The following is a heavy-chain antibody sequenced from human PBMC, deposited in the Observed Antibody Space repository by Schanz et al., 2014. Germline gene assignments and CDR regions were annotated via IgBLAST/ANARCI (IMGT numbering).Heavy chain of an antibody. Sequence: EVQLMESGGGLVQPGGSLRLSCAASGFSFRKSAMSWVRQAPGKGLEWVSALTGSGTTTYYADSVKGRFTISRDNSRNTLFLQMRNLRADDTALYYCAKGKSEVRGIILDYWGQGTLXDVSS. CDR1: GFSFRKSA. CDR2: LTGSGTTT. CDR3: AKGKSEVRGIILDY. V-gene: IGHV3-23*01. J-gene: IGHJ4*02. D-gene: IGHD3-10*01.